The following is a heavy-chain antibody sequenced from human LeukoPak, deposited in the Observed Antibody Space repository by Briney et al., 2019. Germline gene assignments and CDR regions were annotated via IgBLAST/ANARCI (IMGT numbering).Heavy chain of an antibody. D-gene: IGHD3-3*01. CDR3: ARGSELRFLEWLTQIGGMDV. CDR2: ISYDGSNK. V-gene: IGHV3-30*04. Sequence: PGGSLRLSCAASGFTFSSYAMHWVRQAPGKGLEWVAVISYDGSNKYYADSVKGRFTISRDNSKNTLYLQMNSLRAEDTAVYYCARGSELRFLEWLTQIGGMDVWGQGTTVTVSS. J-gene: IGHJ6*02. CDR1: GFTFSSYA.